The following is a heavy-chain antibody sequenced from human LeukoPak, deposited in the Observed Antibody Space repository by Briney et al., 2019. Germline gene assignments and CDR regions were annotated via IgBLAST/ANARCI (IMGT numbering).Heavy chain of an antibody. V-gene: IGHV3-23*01. D-gene: IGHD6-6*01. Sequence: AGGSLRLSCAASGFTFSSYAMSWVRQAPGKGLEWVSAISGSGGSTYYADSVKGRFTISRDNSKNTLYLQMNSLRAEDTAVYYCAKVGSSSGTTLPYFDYWGQGTLVTVSS. CDR2: ISGSGGST. CDR1: GFTFSSYA. CDR3: AKVGSSSGTTLPYFDY. J-gene: IGHJ4*02.